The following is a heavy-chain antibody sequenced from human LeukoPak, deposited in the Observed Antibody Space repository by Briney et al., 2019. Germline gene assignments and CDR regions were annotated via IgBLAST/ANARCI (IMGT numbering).Heavy chain of an antibody. CDR1: GFIISGDS. V-gene: IGHV3-48*01. CDR2: ISRDSGIK. D-gene: IGHD6-6*01. CDR3: AKGGEYSSSSEYFQH. Sequence: GGSLRLSCAASGFIISGDSMNWVRQAPGKGLEWIAYISRDSGIKYYADSVRGRFTISRDNAKNSLYLQMHSLRAEDMTLYYCAKGGEYSSSSEYFQHWGQGTLVTVSS. J-gene: IGHJ1*01.